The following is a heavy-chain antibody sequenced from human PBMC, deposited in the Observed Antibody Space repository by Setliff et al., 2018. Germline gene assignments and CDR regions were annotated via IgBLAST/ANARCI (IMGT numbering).Heavy chain of an antibody. Sequence: PGGSLRLSCAASGFTFSSFGMHWVRQAPGKGLEWVGFIRYDGSYEYYADSVQGRFTISRDNSKNTLFLHMNNLRPEDTALYYCAKASLAYSFGYYFDSWGQGALVTV. J-gene: IGHJ4*01. CDR3: AKASLAYSFGYYFDS. CDR2: IRYDGSYE. CDR1: GFTFSSFG. D-gene: IGHD5-18*01. V-gene: IGHV3-30*02.